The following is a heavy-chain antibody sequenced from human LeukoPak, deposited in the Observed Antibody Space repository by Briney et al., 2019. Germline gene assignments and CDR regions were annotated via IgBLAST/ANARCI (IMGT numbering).Heavy chain of an antibody. V-gene: IGHV1-24*01. J-gene: IGHJ4*02. CDR2: FDPEDRET. D-gene: IGHD2/OR15-2a*01. CDR1: GYTLTELS. CDR3: ATGLLSNNFDY. Sequence: ASVKVSCKVCGYTLTELSMHWARQAPGKGLEWMGGFDPEDRETIYAQKFQGRVTMTEDTSTDTAYMELSSLRSEDTAVYYCATGLLSNNFDYWGQGTLVTVSS.